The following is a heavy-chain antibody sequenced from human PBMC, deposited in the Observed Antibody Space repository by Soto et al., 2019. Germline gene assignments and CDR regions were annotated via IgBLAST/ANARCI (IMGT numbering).Heavy chain of an antibody. J-gene: IGHJ4*02. Sequence: QVQLQESGPGLVKPSQTLSLTCTVSGSSISSGSYYWSWIRQHPGKGLEWIGYIYHSGSTYYNPSLKSRAAISLDTSKNQFSLKLSSVTAADTAVYYCARDYMAVVDWGQGTLVTVSS. CDR2: IYHSGST. D-gene: IGHD2-15*01. CDR1: GSSISSGSYY. CDR3: ARDYMAVVD. V-gene: IGHV4-31*03.